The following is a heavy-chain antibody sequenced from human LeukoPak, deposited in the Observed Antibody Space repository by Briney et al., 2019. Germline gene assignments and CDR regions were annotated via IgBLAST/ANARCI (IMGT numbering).Heavy chain of an antibody. CDR3: ARPDPHTNGGNGAFDI. D-gene: IGHD4-23*01. Sequence: ASVKVSCKASGYTFTSYYMHWVRQAPGQGLEWMGIINPSGGSTSYAQKFQGRVTMTRDTSTSTVYMELSSLRSEDTAVYYCARPDPHTNGGNGAFDIWGQGTMVTVSS. CDR1: GYTFTSYY. V-gene: IGHV1-46*01. CDR2: INPSGGST. J-gene: IGHJ3*02.